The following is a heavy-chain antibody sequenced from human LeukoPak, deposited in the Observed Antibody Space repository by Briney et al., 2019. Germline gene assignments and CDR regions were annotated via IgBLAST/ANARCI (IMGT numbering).Heavy chain of an antibody. V-gene: IGHV3-30*18. D-gene: IGHD6-19*01. Sequence: PGGSLRLPCAASGFTFSSYGMHWVRQAPGKGLEWVAVISYDGSNKYYADSVKGRFTISRDNSKNTLYLQMNSLRAEDTAVYYCAKAPSDTVAGLFDYWGQGTLVTVSS. J-gene: IGHJ4*02. CDR2: ISYDGSNK. CDR3: AKAPSDTVAGLFDY. CDR1: GFTFSSYG.